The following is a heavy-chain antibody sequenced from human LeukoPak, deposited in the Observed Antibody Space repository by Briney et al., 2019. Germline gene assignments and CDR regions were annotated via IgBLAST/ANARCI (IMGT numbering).Heavy chain of an antibody. CDR3: ARAGAVLTTHFDL. D-gene: IGHD4-11*01. Sequence: APVKPSCKSSGYTFIDYGISWVRQSPGQGLEWMGWISASNGNTNYAQILQGRVTMTTDTSTSTAYMELRSLTSDGTAFYYCARAGAVLTTHFDLCGQGTVVADSS. CDR1: GYTFIDYG. J-gene: IGHJ4*02. V-gene: IGHV1-18*01. CDR2: ISASNGNT.